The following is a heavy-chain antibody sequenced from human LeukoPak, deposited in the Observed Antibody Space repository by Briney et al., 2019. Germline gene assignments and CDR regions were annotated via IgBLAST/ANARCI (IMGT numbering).Heavy chain of an antibody. CDR1: GGSISSYY. J-gene: IGHJ5*02. V-gene: IGHV4-4*07. Sequence: SETLSLTCTVSGGSISSYYWSWIRQPAGKGLEWIGRIYTSGSTYYNPSLKSRVTISVDRSKNQFSLKLSSVTAADTAVYYCARGDIVVVPAANVWFDPWGQGTLVTVSS. CDR2: IYTSGST. CDR3: ARGDIVVVPAANVWFDP. D-gene: IGHD2-2*01.